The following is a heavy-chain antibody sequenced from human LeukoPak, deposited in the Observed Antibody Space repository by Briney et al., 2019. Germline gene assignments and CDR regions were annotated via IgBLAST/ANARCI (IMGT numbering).Heavy chain of an antibody. CDR1: GFTFSSYG. J-gene: IGHJ4*02. CDR2: IRYDGSNK. V-gene: IGHV3-30*02. Sequence: GGSLRLSCAASGFTFSSYGMHWVRQAPGKGLEWVAFIRYDGSNKYYADSVKGRFTISRDNSKNTLYLQMNSLRAEDTAVYYCAKGSNYYGSGSYRSFDYWGQGTLVTVSS. D-gene: IGHD3-10*01. CDR3: AKGSNYYGSGSYRSFDY.